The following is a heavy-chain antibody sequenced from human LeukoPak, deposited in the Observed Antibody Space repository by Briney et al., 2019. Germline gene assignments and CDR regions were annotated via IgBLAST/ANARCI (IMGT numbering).Heavy chain of an antibody. D-gene: IGHD4-17*01. CDR2: ISISGSKT. J-gene: IGHJ4*02. Sequence: GGSLRLSCAASEFDFSSHAMTWVRQAPGKGLEWVSAISISGSKTYYADSMEGRFTISRDNSKNTLYLQMNSLRAEDTAVYYCANEIRPNDYWGQGTLVTVSS. V-gene: IGHV3-23*01. CDR1: EFDFSSHA. CDR3: ANEIRPNDY.